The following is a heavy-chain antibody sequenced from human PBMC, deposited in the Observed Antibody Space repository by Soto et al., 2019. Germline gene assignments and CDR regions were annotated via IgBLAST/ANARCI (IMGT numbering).Heavy chain of an antibody. CDR3: ARDKGTVVVPAAKYDNWFDP. J-gene: IGHJ5*02. D-gene: IGHD2-2*01. CDR2: INPNSGGT. CDR1: GYTFTGYY. V-gene: IGHV1-2*02. Sequence: ASVKVSCKASGYTFTGYYMHWVRQAPGQGLEWMGWINPNSGGTNYAQKFQGRVTMTRDTSISTAYMELSRLRSDDTAVYYCARDKGTVVVPAAKYDNWFDPWGQGTLVTVSS.